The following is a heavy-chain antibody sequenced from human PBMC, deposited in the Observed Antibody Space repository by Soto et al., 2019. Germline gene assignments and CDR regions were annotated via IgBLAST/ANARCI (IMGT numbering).Heavy chain of an antibody. Sequence: QVQLVQSGAEVKKPGSSVKVSCKASGGTFSSYAISWVRQAPGQGLEWRGGMIPISGTANYAQKFQGRVTIAADESTSTAYMELSSLRSEDTAVYYCARSQGSSTSLEIYYYYYYGMDGWGQGTTVTVSS. CDR2: MIPISGTA. V-gene: IGHV1-69*01. D-gene: IGHD2-2*01. CDR1: GGTFSSYA. J-gene: IGHJ6*02. CDR3: ARSQGSSTSLEIYYYYYYGMDG.